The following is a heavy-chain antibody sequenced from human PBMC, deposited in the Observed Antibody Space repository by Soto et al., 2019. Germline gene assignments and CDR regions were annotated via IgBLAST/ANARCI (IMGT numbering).Heavy chain of an antibody. CDR3: ARDYCSSYSCFEY. V-gene: IGHV3-33*01. CDR1: VFTFSNYG. D-gene: IGHD2-2*01. CDR2: IWYDGSKK. Sequence: VGSLRLSCASSVFTFSNYGMHCVRHAPGKGLEWVAVIWYDGSKKYYVDSVKGRFTISRDSSKNMVYLQMSSLRAEDTALYYCARDYCSSYSCFEYWGQGTLVTVSS. J-gene: IGHJ4*02.